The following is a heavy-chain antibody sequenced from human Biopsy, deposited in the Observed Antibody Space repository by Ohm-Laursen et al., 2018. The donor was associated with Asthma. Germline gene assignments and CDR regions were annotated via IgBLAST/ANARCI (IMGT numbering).Heavy chain of an antibody. Sequence: ASVKVSCKASGYTFIGYHIHWMRQAPGQGLEWMGRINPNIGAPNYAQKFQGRVTMTRDTSISTAYMEVSRLRSDDTAVYYCARGQKSAGDRWFDPWGQGTLVTVSS. CDR1: GYTFIGYH. J-gene: IGHJ5*02. CDR2: INPNIGAP. D-gene: IGHD6-13*01. V-gene: IGHV1-2*06. CDR3: ARGQKSAGDRWFDP.